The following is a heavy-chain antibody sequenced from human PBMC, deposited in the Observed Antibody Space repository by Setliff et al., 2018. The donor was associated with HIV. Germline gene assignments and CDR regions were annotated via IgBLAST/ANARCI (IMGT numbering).Heavy chain of an antibody. Sequence: SETLSLTCSVSGGSVNSGNYHWAWIRQPAGKGLEWIGHIYTSGSPHYKSSLTSRLTISLDTSRNQFSPKLTSVTAADSATYYCARWVYNSAWSLDYWGQGTLVTVSS. J-gene: IGHJ4*02. CDR1: GGSVNSGNYH. CDR2: IYTSGSP. CDR3: ARWVYNSAWSLDY. V-gene: IGHV4-61*09. D-gene: IGHD6-19*01.